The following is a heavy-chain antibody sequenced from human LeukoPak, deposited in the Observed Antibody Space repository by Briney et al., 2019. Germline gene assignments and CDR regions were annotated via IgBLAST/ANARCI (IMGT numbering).Heavy chain of an antibody. D-gene: IGHD3-9*01. CDR1: GGSISSYY. Sequence: SGTLSLTCTVSGGSISSYYWSWIRQPAGKGLEWIGRIYTSGSTNYNPSLKSRVTMSVDTSKNQFSLKLSSVTAGDTAVYYCARQYYDILTGYYIFDYWGQGTLVTVSS. CDR2: IYTSGST. J-gene: IGHJ4*02. CDR3: ARQYYDILTGYYIFDY. V-gene: IGHV4-4*07.